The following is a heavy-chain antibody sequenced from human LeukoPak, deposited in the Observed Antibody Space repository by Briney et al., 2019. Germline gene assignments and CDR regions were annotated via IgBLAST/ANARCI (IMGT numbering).Heavy chain of an antibody. J-gene: IGHJ6*02. CDR2: IIPILGIA. D-gene: IGHD6-13*01. CDR1: GGTFSSYA. V-gene: IGHV1-69*04. Sequence: SVKVSCKASGGTFSSYAISWVRQAPGQGLEWMGRIIPILGIANYAQKFQGRVTITADKSTSTAYMELSSLRSEDTAVYYCAGYSSPLRDYHYYGMDVWGQGTTVTVSS. CDR3: AGYSSPLRDYHYYGMDV.